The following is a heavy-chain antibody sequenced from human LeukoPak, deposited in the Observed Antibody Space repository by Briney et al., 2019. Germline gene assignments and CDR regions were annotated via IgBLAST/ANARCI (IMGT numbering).Heavy chain of an antibody. Sequence: GGSLRLSCAASGFTFSIYAMHWVRQAPGKGLEWVAVISSDGGDKYYADSVKGRFTISRDNAKNSLYLQMNSLRAEDTAVYYCARELGRGSLGIDYWGQGTLVTVSS. D-gene: IGHD3-16*01. CDR1: GFTFSIYA. J-gene: IGHJ4*02. CDR3: ARELGRGSLGIDY. V-gene: IGHV3-30*04. CDR2: ISSDGGDK.